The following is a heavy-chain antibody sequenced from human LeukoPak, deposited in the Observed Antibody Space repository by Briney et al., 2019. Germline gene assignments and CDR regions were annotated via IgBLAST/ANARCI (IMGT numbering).Heavy chain of an antibody. V-gene: IGHV3-74*01. CDR2: INSDGSTT. CDR3: ARLTPPFDY. CDR1: GFTFSNYW. D-gene: IGHD3-16*01. J-gene: IGHJ4*02. Sequence: PGGSLRLSCAASGFTFSNYWMHWVRQAPGKGLVWDARINSDGSTTNYADSVKGRFTISRDNAKNTLYLQMNSLRAEDTAVYYCARLTPPFDYWGQGTLVTVSS.